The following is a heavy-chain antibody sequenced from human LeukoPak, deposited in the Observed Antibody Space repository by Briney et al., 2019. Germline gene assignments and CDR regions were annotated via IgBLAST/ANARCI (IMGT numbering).Heavy chain of an antibody. CDR2: IASDGSST. J-gene: IGHJ4*02. D-gene: IGHD4-23*01. CDR1: GFTFNNYW. Sequence: GGSLRLSCAASGFTFNNYWMHWVRQAPGKGLVWVSRIASDGSSTTYADSVKGRFSISRDNAKNTLYLQMNSLGVEDTAVYYCARGRPHGNDYWGQGTLVTVSS. V-gene: IGHV3-74*01. CDR3: ARGRPHGNDY.